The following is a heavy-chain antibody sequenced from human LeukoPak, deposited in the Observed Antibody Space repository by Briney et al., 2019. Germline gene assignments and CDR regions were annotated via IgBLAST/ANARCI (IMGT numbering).Heavy chain of an antibody. J-gene: IGHJ4*02. V-gene: IGHV3-48*02. CDR3: ARVANSGTVSPITRVFYFDY. CDR2: ISTSSTTI. D-gene: IGHD5/OR15-5a*01. Sequence: GGALRLSCEASVFTFITCSMNWVRQAPGKGLERVSYISTSSTTICYADSVKGRFTISRDNVKNAMYLQMSSLRDEDTAVYYCARVANSGTVSPITRVFYFDYWGQGSLVTVSS. CDR1: VFTFITCS.